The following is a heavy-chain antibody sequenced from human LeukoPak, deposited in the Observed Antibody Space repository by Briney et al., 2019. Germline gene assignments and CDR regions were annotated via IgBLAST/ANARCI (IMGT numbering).Heavy chain of an antibody. V-gene: IGHV1-2*02. CDR2: INPNSGGT. CDR3: ARAGGYCSGGSCYGWFDP. D-gene: IGHD2-15*01. Sequence: ASVKVSCKASGYTFTGYYMHWVRQVPGQGLEWMGWINPNSGGTNYAQKFQGRVTMTRDTSISTAYMELSRLRSDDTAVYYCARAGGYCSGGSCYGWFDPWGQGTLVTVSS. J-gene: IGHJ5*02. CDR1: GYTFTGYY.